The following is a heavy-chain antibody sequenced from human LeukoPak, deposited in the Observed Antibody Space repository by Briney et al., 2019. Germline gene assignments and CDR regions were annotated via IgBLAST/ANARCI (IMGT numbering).Heavy chain of an antibody. D-gene: IGHD2-8*01. Sequence: SETLSLTCTVSGGSISSSSYYWGWIRQPPGKGLEWIGSIYYSGSTYYNPSLKSRVTISVDTSKNQFSLKLSSVTAADTAVYYCAGTVWTNYYYYMDVWGKGTTVTVSS. J-gene: IGHJ6*03. CDR1: GGSISSSSYY. CDR3: AGTVWTNYYYYMDV. CDR2: IYYSGST. V-gene: IGHV4-39*01.